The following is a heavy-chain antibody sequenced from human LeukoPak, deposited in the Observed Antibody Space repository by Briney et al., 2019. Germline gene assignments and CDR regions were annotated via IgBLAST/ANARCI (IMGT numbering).Heavy chain of an antibody. CDR2: INHSGST. CDR3: ARGGGSYYLDY. V-gene: IGHV4-30-2*01. D-gene: IGHD1-26*01. J-gene: IGHJ4*02. CDR1: GGSISSGGYY. Sequence: TSQTLSLTCTVSGGSISSGGYYWSWIRQPPGKGLEWIGEINHSGSTNYNPSLKSRVTISVDTSKNQFSLKLSSVTAADTAVYYCARGGGSYYLDYWGQGTLVTVSS.